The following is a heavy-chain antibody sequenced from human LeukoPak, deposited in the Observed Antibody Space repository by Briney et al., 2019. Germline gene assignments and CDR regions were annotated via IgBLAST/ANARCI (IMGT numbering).Heavy chain of an antibody. Sequence: GGSLRLSCAASGFTFTAYWMSWVRQTPEKGLELVANINRDGSVKNYVDSVKGRFTISRVNAKKSLFLELNSLRADDTALYYCARDPESSAFDLWGQGTLVTVSS. CDR3: ARDPESSAFDL. CDR1: GFTFTAYW. J-gene: IGHJ4*02. V-gene: IGHV3-7*01. CDR2: INRDGSVK.